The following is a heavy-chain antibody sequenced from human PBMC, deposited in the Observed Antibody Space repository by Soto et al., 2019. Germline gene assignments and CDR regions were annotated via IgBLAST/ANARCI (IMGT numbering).Heavy chain of an antibody. CDR3: AKDFRGRGDF. Sequence: EVQLLESGGGLVQPGGSLTLSCAGSGFSFSIYAMSWVRQSPGKGLEWISGISGGGSITYYTDAVRGRFTISRDNSKNMLYIQMSSLRAEDAAIDYGAKDFRGRGDFWGQGTLVTVSS. V-gene: IGHV3-23*01. D-gene: IGHD3-16*01. CDR1: GFSFSIYA. CDR2: ISGGGSIT. J-gene: IGHJ4*02.